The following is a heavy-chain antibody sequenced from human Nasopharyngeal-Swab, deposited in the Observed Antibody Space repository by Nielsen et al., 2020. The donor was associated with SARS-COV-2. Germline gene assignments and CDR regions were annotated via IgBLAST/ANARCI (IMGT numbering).Heavy chain of an antibody. Sequence: GSLRLSCAVYGGSFSGYYWSWIRQPPGKGLEWIGEINHSGSTNYNPSLKSRVTISVDTSKNQFSLKVSSVTAADTAVYYCVRVKIIMITFGGVAPFDYWGQGTLVTVSS. D-gene: IGHD3-16*01. CDR1: GGSFSGYY. CDR2: INHSGST. CDR3: VRVKIIMITFGGVAPFDY. V-gene: IGHV4-34*01. J-gene: IGHJ4*02.